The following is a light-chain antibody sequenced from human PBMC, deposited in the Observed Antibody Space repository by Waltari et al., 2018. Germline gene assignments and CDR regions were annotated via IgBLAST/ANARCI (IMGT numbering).Light chain of an antibody. V-gene: IGLV2-23*01. CDR3: CSYASGSTII. Sequence: QSALTQPASVSGSPGQSITIPCTGTRNDVGSSNLVSWYQRHPGKAPELLIYEGSKRPSGVSNRFSGSKSGNTASLTISGLQAEDEADYFCCSYASGSTIIFGGGTKLTVL. CDR2: EGS. CDR1: RNDVGSSNL. J-gene: IGLJ2*01.